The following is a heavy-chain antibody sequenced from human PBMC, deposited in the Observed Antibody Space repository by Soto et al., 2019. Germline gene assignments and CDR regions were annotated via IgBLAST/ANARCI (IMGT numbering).Heavy chain of an antibody. D-gene: IGHD2-15*01. CDR1: GGSFSGYY. CDR2: INHSGST. CDR3: ARGTLASYYYYYMDV. Sequence: QVQLQQWGAGLLKPSETLSLTCAVYGGSFSGYYWSWIRQPPGKGLEWIGEINHSGSTNYNPSLKSRVTISVDTSKNQFSLKLSSLTAADTAVYYCARGTLASYYYYYMDVWGKGTTVTVSS. V-gene: IGHV4-34*01. J-gene: IGHJ6*03.